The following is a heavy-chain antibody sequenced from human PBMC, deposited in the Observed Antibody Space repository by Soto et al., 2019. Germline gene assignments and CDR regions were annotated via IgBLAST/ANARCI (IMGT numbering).Heavy chain of an antibody. V-gene: IGHV4-34*01. D-gene: IGHD2-15*01. CDR2: INHSGST. Sequence: PSETLSLTCAVYGGSFSGYYWSWIRQPPGKGLEWIGEINHSGSTNYNPSLKSRVTISVDTSKNQFSLKLSSVTAADTAVYYCGLESLGYCGGGSSYPPHYGGRETLVT. CDR3: GLESLGYCGGGSSYPPHY. CDR1: GGSFSGYY. J-gene: IGHJ4*02.